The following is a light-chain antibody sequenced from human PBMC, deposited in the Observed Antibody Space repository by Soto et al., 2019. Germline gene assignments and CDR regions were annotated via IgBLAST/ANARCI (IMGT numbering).Light chain of an antibody. CDR3: QLNTYCSLT. V-gene: IGKV3-15*01. CDR1: QGLXSY. CDR2: DAS. J-gene: IGKJ1*01. Sequence: NQSPAALSESEYGRVTVYCRASQGLXSYVVWYEARPGQAPRVLXNDASIRATDSPNRISGSGSGTEFTLTIVCRQPKEFSVYYKQLNTYCSLTLGQVTNVEVK.